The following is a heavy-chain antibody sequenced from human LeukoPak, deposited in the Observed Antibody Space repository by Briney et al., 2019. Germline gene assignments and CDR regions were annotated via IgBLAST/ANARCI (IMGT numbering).Heavy chain of an antibody. Sequence: SVRVSCKASGGTFSSYAISWVRQAPGQGLEWMGGIIPIFGTANYAQKFQGRVTITTDESTSTAYMELSSLRSEDTAVYYCARAGIVGAKKAFDIWGQGTMVTVSS. CDR2: IIPIFGTA. CDR3: ARAGIVGAKKAFDI. D-gene: IGHD1-26*01. V-gene: IGHV1-69*05. J-gene: IGHJ3*02. CDR1: GGTFSSYA.